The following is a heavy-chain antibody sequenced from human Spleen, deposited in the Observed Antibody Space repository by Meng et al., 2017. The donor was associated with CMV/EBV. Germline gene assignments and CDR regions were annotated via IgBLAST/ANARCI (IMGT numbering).Heavy chain of an antibody. D-gene: IGHD3-3*01. J-gene: IGHJ3*01. Sequence: GESLKISCAASGFTFSSHTMNWVRQAPGKGLEWVSSIAGRGDRGREPKAYYADSVKGRFTISRDNSKNTLYLQMNSLRVEDTAVYYCAKDRSLISIFGVVKFQAFDVWGQGTKVTVSS. V-gene: IGHV3-23*01. CDR1: GFTFSSHT. CDR2: IAGRGDRGREPKA. CDR3: AKDRSLISIFGVVKFQAFDV.